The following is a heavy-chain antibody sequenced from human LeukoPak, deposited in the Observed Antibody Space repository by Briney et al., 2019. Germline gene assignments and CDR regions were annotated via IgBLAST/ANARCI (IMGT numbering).Heavy chain of an antibody. V-gene: IGHV3-66*01. D-gene: IGHD2-15*01. CDR2: IYSGGST. CDR1: GFTFSSYA. CDR3: ARYCRGGSCYPTYGMDV. Sequence: QSGGSLRLSCAASGFTFSSYAMSWVRQAPGKGLEWVSVIYSGGSTYYADSVKGRFTISRDNSKNTLYLQMNSLRAEDTAVYYCARYCRGGSCYPTYGMDVWGQGTTVTVSS. J-gene: IGHJ6*02.